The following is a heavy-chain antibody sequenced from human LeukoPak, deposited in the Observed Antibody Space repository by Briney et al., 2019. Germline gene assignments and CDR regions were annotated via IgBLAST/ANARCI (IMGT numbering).Heavy chain of an antibody. CDR3: ARSPRRYSYGYVLIFDY. J-gene: IGHJ4*02. D-gene: IGHD5-18*01. CDR1: GYTFTSYY. V-gene: IGHV1-46*01. Sequence: ASVKVSCKASGYTFTSYYMHWVRQAPGQGLEWMGIINPSGGSTSYAQKFQGRVTMTRNTSISTAYMELSSLRSEDTAVYYCARSPRRYSYGYVLIFDYWGQGTLVTVSS. CDR2: INPSGGST.